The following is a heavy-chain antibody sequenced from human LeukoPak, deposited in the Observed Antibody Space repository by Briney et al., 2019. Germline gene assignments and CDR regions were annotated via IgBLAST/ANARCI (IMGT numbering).Heavy chain of an antibody. CDR1: GGSISSDY. J-gene: IGHJ4*02. CDR3: ARWRVGVTGVDYFDY. Sequence: SETLSLTCTVSGGSISSDYWSWIRQPPGKGLEWIGYIYYSGSTNYNPSLKSRVTISVDTSKSQFSLTLTSVTAADTAVYYCARWRVGVTGVDYFDYWGQGTLVTVSS. CDR2: IYYSGST. V-gene: IGHV4-59*01. D-gene: IGHD1-26*01.